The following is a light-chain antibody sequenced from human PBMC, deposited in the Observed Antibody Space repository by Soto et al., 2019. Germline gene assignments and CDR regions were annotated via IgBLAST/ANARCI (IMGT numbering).Light chain of an antibody. CDR3: QQYNTYPWT. Sequence: DIQMTQSPSSLSASVGERGTMSCRASQSISSYLNWYQQKPGKAPNLLIYAASSLQSGVPSRFSGSGSGTESTLTISSLQPDDFVTYSCQQYNTYPWTFGQGTKVDIK. V-gene: IGKV1-39*01. CDR2: AAS. CDR1: QSISSY. J-gene: IGKJ1*01.